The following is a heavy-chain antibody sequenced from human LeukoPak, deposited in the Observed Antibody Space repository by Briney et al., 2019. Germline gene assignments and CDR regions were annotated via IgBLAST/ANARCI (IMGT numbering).Heavy chain of an antibody. Sequence: ASVKVSCKASGYTFTGYYMHWVRQAPGQGLEWMGWINPNSGGTNYAQKFQGRVTMTRDTSISTAYMELSRLRSDDTAVYYCARDVLGYSSSVLGAAAGDYWGQGTLVTVSS. CDR1: GYTFTGYY. J-gene: IGHJ4*02. V-gene: IGHV1-2*02. CDR3: ARDVLGYSSSVLGAAAGDY. D-gene: IGHD6-6*01. CDR2: INPNSGGT.